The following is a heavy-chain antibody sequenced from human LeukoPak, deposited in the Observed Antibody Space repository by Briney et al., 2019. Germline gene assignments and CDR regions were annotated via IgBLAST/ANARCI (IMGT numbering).Heavy chain of an antibody. CDR1: GYSFSNYW. CDR3: AREKGFGELLPYFDY. D-gene: IGHD3-10*01. V-gene: IGHV5-51*01. Sequence: GESLKISCKGSGYSFSNYWIAWVRQMPGKGLEWMGTIYPGDSDVRYSQSFQGQVTISVDKSIRTAYLHWSSLKVSDTAMYFCAREKGFGELLPYFDYWGQGTLVTVSS. CDR2: IYPGDSDV. J-gene: IGHJ4*02.